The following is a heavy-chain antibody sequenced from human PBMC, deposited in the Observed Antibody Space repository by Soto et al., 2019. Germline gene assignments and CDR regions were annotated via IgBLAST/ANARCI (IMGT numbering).Heavy chain of an antibody. CDR2: IIPIFGTA. J-gene: IGHJ4*02. Sequence: SVKVSCKASGYTFTGYYMHWVRQAPGQGLEWMGGIIPIFGTANYAQKFQGRVTITADESTSTAYMELSSLRADDTAVYYCGKERRGSGWFVCSYWGQGILVTVS. D-gene: IGHD6-19*01. V-gene: IGHV1-69*13. CDR1: GYTFTGYY. CDR3: GKERRGSGWFVCSY.